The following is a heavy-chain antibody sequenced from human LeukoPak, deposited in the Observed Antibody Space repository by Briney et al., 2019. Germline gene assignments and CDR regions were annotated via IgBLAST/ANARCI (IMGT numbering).Heavy chain of an antibody. D-gene: IGHD3-10*01. CDR2: ISGSGGST. CDR3: ARGGRKGYYYGSGSYEFDY. V-gene: IGHV3-23*01. CDR1: GFTFSSYA. J-gene: IGHJ4*02. Sequence: GGSLRLSCAASGFTFSSYAMSWVRQAPGKGLEWVSAISGSGGSTYYADSVKGRFTISRDNSKNTLYLQMNSLRAEDTAVYYCARGGRKGYYYGSGSYEFDYWGQGTLVTVSS.